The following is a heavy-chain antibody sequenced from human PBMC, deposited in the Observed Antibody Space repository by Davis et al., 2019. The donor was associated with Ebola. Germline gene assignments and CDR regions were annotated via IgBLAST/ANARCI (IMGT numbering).Heavy chain of an antibody. D-gene: IGHD6-6*01. V-gene: IGHV3-23*01. CDR2: LIGSGSDT. CDR3: VKRASGSSGWDY. CDR1: GFTFSNYG. J-gene: IGHJ4*02. Sequence: GESLKISCVASGFTFSNYGMSWVRQAPGKGLEWVTGLIGSGSDTYYADSVKGRFTISRDNSKNALYLQMNSLRAEDTATYYCVKRASGSSGWDYWGQGTLVTVSS.